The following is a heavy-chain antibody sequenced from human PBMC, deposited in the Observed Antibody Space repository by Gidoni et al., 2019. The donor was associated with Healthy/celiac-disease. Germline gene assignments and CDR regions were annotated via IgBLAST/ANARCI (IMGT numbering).Heavy chain of an antibody. CDR2: INHSGST. CDR3: ARGKYYYGSGSYSRYYYYGMDV. Sequence: QVQLQQWGAGLLQPSETLSLTCAVYGGSFSGYYWSWIRQPPGKGLEWIGEINHSGSTNYNPSLKSRVTRAVETSKNQFSLKRSSVTAADTAVYYCARGKYYYGSGSYSRYYYYGMDVWGQGTTVTVSS. J-gene: IGHJ6*02. D-gene: IGHD3-10*01. CDR1: GGSFSGYY. V-gene: IGHV4-34*01.